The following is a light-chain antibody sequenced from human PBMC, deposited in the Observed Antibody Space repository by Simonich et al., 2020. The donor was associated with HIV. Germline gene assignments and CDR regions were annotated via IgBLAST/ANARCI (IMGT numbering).Light chain of an antibody. Sequence: QSALTQPRPVSGSPGQSVTISCTGTSSDVGGYNYVSWYQQHPGKAPKFLIYDVIKRPSGFPDRFSGSKAGNTASLTISGLQAEDEADYYCCSYAGSYTFVVFGGGTKLTVL. J-gene: IGLJ2*01. V-gene: IGLV2-11*01. CDR2: DVI. CDR3: CSYAGSYTFVV. CDR1: SSDVGGYNY.